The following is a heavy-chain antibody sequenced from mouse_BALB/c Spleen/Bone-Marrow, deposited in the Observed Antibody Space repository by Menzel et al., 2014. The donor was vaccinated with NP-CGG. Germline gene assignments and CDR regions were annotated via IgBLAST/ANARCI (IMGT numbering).Heavy chain of an antibody. Sequence: EVKLVESGGGLVQPGGSRKLSCSASGFSFSSFGMHWVRQAPEKGLEWVAYISSGSITIFYADTVKGRFTISRDNPKNTLFLQMTSLRSEDTAMYYCTRGGNWEDFDYWGHGTTLTVSS. CDR1: GFSFSSFG. CDR3: TRGGNWEDFDY. J-gene: IGHJ2*01. V-gene: IGHV5-17*02. D-gene: IGHD4-1*01. CDR2: ISSGSITI.